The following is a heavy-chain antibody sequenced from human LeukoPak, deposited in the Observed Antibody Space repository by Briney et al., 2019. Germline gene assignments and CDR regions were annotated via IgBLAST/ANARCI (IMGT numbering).Heavy chain of an antibody. Sequence: PGGSLRLSCAADGFTFSDYYISSIRQAPGRGLGWVLSISSSSSYIYYADSVKGRFTISRDNDKSSLYLQMNSLRAEDTAVYYCARDSHSYYYYVDVWGKGTTVTVSS. CDR1: GFTFSDYY. J-gene: IGHJ6*03. CDR3: ARDSHSYYYYVDV. CDR2: ISSSSSYI. V-gene: IGHV3-11*06.